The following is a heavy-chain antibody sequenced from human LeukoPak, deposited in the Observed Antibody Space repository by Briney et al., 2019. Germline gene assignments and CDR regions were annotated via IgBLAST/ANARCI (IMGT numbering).Heavy chain of an antibody. D-gene: IGHD1-14*01. CDR2: INHSGST. V-gene: IGHV4-34*01. Sequence: PSETLSLTCAVYGGSFSGYYWSWIRQPPGKGLEWIGEINHSGSTNYNPSLKSRVTISVDTSKNQFSLKLSSVTAADTAVYYCARGPRDRVGLGYYYYYMDVWGKGTTVTVS. CDR1: GGSFSGYY. J-gene: IGHJ6*03. CDR3: ARGPRDRVGLGYYYYYMDV.